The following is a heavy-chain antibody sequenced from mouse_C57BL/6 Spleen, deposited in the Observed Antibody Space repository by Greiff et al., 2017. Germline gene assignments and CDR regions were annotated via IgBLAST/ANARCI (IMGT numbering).Heavy chain of an antibody. D-gene: IGHD1-1*01. CDR1: GYPFTSYW. CDR2: IDPSDSYT. Sequence: VQLQQPGAELVRPGTSVKLSCKASGYPFTSYWMHWVKQRPGQGLEGIGVIDPSDSYTNYNQKFKGKATLTVDTSSSTAYMQLSSLTSEDSAVYYCARNYGSSPYFDYWGQGTTLPVSS. J-gene: IGHJ2*01. CDR3: ARNYGSSPYFDY. V-gene: IGHV1-59*01.